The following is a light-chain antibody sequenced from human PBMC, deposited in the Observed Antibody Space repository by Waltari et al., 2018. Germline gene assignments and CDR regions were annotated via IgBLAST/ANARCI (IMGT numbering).Light chain of an antibody. J-gene: IGKJ2*01. V-gene: IGKV4-1*01. CDR3: QQYYSTPPYT. Sequence: DIVMTQSPDSLAVSLGEGATINRQSSQSVLDSSKHKNYLAWYQQKPGQPPKVLIYWASFRESGVPDRFSGSGSETDFTLTISSLQAEDVAVYYCQQYYSTPPYTFGQGTKLEIK. CDR1: QSVLDSSKHKNY. CDR2: WAS.